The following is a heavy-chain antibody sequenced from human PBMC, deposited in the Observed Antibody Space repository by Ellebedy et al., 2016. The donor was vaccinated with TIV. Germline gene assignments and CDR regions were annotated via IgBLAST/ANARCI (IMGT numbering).Heavy chain of an antibody. CDR2: IYSSGST. J-gene: IGHJ4*02. V-gene: IGHV4-61*01. CDR3: ARQYNYGTSGYYVDY. CDR1: GGSVSSPNYY. D-gene: IGHD3-22*01. Sequence: MPSETLSLTCTVSGGSVSSPNYYWTWIRQPPGKGLEWIGYIYSSGSTDYKPSLKTRVTISVDTSKNQFSLKLSSVTAADTAVYYCARQYNYGTSGYYVDYWGQGTLLTVSS.